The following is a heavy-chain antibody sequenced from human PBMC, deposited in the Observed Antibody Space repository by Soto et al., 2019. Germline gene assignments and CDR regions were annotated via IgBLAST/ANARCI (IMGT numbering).Heavy chain of an antibody. CDR1: GYTFTNFG. CDR2: ISAYNGNT. CDR3: ARERVSGTIAFDI. V-gene: IGHV1-18*01. J-gene: IGHJ3*02. Sequence: ASVKVSCKASGYTFTNFGISWVRQAPGQGLEWMGWISAYNGNTNYAQKYQGRVTMTRDTSTSTAYMEMSSLRFEDTAVYYCARERVSGTIAFDIWGQGTMVTVSS. D-gene: IGHD1-7*01.